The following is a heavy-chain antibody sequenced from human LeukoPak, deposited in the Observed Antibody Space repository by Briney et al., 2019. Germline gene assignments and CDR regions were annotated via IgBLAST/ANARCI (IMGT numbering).Heavy chain of an antibody. CDR1: GYSISSGYY. Sequence: ASDTLSLTCTVSGYSISSGYYWGWIRQPPGEGLEWIGSLYHSGSPYYNPSLKSRVTISVDTSKNQFSLKLSSVTAADTAVYYCARDRRGSGSYPFDYWGQGTLVTVSS. CDR3: ARDRRGSGSYPFDY. V-gene: IGHV4-38-2*02. CDR2: LYHSGSP. D-gene: IGHD3-10*01. J-gene: IGHJ4*02.